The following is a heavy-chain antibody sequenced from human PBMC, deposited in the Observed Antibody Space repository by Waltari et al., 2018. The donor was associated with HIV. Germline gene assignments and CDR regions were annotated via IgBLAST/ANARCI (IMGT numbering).Heavy chain of an antibody. CDR3: AREGIVAAPFDF. CDR1: GFIFRDFA. J-gene: IGHJ4*02. Sequence: VQLVESGGGLVQPGGCLRLSCAASGFIFRDFAIHWGRQAPGKGLEWVAVISRDGSSKYYADSVQGRFTISRDNSKNSLHLHMNSLRPKDTAVYYCAREGIVAAPFDFWGLGTLVTVSS. V-gene: IGHV3-30*01. CDR2: ISRDGSSK. D-gene: IGHD2-15*01.